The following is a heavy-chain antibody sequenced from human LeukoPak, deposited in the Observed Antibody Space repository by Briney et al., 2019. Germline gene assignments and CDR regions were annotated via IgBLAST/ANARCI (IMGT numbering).Heavy chain of an antibody. CDR1: GFTVSSNY. Sequence: GGSLRLSCAASGFTVSSNYMGWVRQAPGKGLEWVSVIYSGGSTYYADSVKGRFTISRDNSKNTLYLQMNSLRAEDTAVYYCARVIVVSSSASDAFDIWGQGTMVTVSS. D-gene: IGHD6-6*01. V-gene: IGHV3-53*01. J-gene: IGHJ3*02. CDR3: ARVIVVSSSASDAFDI. CDR2: IYSGGST.